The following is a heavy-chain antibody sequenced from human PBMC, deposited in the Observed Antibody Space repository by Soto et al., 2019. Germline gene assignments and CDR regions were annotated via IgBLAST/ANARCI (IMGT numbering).Heavy chain of an antibody. CDR1: GDTFTDYY. Sequence: QVQLVQSGAEVKKPGASVKVSCKASGDTFTDYYIHWVRQAPGQGLEWMGTVNPNGGHTTYAQHFLGRMSMTRDTSTSTLYRELTSLTSEDTAVYYCARGGHVVVVTAALDYWGQGTLVTVSS. CDR3: ARGGHVVVVTAALDY. CDR2: VNPNGGHT. D-gene: IGHD2-21*02. V-gene: IGHV1-46*01. J-gene: IGHJ4*02.